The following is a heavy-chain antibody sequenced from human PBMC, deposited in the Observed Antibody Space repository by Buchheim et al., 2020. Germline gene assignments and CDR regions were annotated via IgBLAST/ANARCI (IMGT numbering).Heavy chain of an antibody. CDR1: GGSISGYY. V-gene: IGHV4-59*01. CDR3: AREFYYGMDV. Sequence: QVQLQESGPGLVKSSETLSLTCTVSGGSISGYYWSWIRQPPGKGLEWVGYFYNSGSTNYNPSLKSRVTISVDQSTKQFSLKLSSVTAADTAVYFCAREFYYGMDVWGQGTT. J-gene: IGHJ6*02. CDR2: FYNSGST.